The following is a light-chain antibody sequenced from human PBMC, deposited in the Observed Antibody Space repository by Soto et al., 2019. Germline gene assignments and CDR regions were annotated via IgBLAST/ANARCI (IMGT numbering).Light chain of an antibody. CDR2: AAS. CDR1: QSISSY. V-gene: IGKV1-39*01. Sequence: DIQMTQSPSSLSASVGDRVTITCRASQSISSYLNWYQQKPGKAPKLLIYAASSLQSGVPSRFRGSGSGTDFTLTISSLQPEDFATYYWQQSYSTPPYTFGQGTKLEIK. J-gene: IGKJ2*01. CDR3: QQSYSTPPYT.